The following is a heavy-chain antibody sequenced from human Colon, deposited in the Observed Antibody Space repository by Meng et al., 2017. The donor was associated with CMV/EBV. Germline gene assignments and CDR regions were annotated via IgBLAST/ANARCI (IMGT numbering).Heavy chain of an antibody. V-gene: IGHV4-34*01. D-gene: IGHD2-2*01. CDR2: SYYTGST. CDR1: GESFSGYY. J-gene: IGHJ4*01. CDR3: ARATKSSCWEVLDY. Sequence: QWELQQWGGGLLKPSETLSLTCAVYGESFSGYYWTWIRQPPGRGLEWIGESYYTGSTNYSPSLKSRVTISLDTSKNQFSLKLNSVTAADTAVYYCARATKSSCWEVLDYWGHGTLVTVSS.